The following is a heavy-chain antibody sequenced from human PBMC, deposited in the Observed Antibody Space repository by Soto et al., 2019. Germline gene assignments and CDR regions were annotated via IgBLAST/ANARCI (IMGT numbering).Heavy chain of an antibody. V-gene: IGHV1-69*12. CDR1: GGTFSSYA. CDR3: ARDHGISTSCYLGWFDP. D-gene: IGHD2-2*01. CDR2: IIPIFGTA. Sequence: QVQLVQSGAEVKKPGSSVKVSCKASGGTFSSYAISWVRQAPGQGLEWMGGIIPIFGTANYAQKFQGRVTITADESTSTAYMELSSLRSEDTAVYYCARDHGISTSCYLGWFDPWGQGTLVTVSS. J-gene: IGHJ5*02.